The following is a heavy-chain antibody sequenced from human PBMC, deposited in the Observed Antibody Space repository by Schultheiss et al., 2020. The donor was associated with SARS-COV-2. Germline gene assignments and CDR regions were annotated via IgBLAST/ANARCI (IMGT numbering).Heavy chain of an antibody. Sequence: SETLSLTCTVSGGSISSCGYYWSWIRQHPGKGLEWIGYIYYSGSTYYNPSLKSRVTISVDKSKNQFSLKLSSVTAADTAVYYCARGGVVTGTSHWGQGTLVTVSS. V-gene: IGHV4-31*03. CDR3: ARGGVVTGTSH. CDR2: IYYSGST. J-gene: IGHJ4*02. CDR1: GGSISSCGYY. D-gene: IGHD1-20*01.